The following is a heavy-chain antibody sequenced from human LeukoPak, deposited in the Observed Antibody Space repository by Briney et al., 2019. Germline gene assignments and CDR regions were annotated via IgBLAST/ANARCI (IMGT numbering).Heavy chain of an antibody. D-gene: IGHD4-17*01. J-gene: IGHJ4*02. V-gene: IGHV4-34*01. CDR3: ARVSPSVTTWVSRRNYFDY. Sequence: SETLSLTCAVYGGSFSGYYWSWIRQPPGKGLEWIGEINHSGSTNYNPSLKSRVTISVDTSKNQFSLKLSSVTAADTAVYYCARVSPSVTTWVSRRNYFDYWGQGTLVIVSS. CDR1: GGSFSGYY. CDR2: INHSGST.